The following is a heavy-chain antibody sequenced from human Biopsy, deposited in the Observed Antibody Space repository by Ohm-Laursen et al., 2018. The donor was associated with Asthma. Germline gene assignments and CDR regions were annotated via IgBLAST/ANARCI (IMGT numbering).Heavy chain of an antibody. CDR3: AKDERLYYGSDSKYMQPVPLGD. CDR2: ISFDGSTK. V-gene: IGHV3-30*18. J-gene: IGHJ4*02. CDR1: GLTFRNYG. Sequence: SLRLSCTASGLTFRNYGMHWVRQAPGKGLEWVALISFDGSTKYFADSVKGRFTISRDKSENTLYLQMNSLRAEDTAVYYCAKDERLYYGSDSKYMQPVPLGDWGQGTLVSVSA. D-gene: IGHD3-10*01.